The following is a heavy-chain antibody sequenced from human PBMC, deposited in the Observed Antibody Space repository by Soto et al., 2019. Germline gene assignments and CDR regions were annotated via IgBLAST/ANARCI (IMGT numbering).Heavy chain of an antibody. CDR2: ISYSGST. Sequence: QVQLQESGPGLVKPSQTLSLTCTVSGDSMTTVGYYWTWIRQHPGQGLEWIGFISYSGSTYYSSSLKGPVAITPDTAKNQFSLKLNSVTAADTAVYYCTRGDYWGQGTLVTVSS. CDR3: TRGDY. J-gene: IGHJ4*02. V-gene: IGHV4-31*01. CDR1: GDSMTTVGYY.